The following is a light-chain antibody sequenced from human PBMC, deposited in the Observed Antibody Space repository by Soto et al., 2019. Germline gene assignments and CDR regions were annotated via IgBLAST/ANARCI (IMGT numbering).Light chain of an antibody. CDR3: QQSYSTTWT. V-gene: IGKV1-39*01. Sequence: DIQMTQSPSSLSASVGDRITITCRASQSIHNNFNWYQQKPGKAPKLRMDAASRMQSGVPSRFSGSGGGTEFTLTVTSLQPEDFATYYCQQSYSTTWTFGQGTRVEVK. CDR1: QSIHNN. CDR2: AAS. J-gene: IGKJ1*01.